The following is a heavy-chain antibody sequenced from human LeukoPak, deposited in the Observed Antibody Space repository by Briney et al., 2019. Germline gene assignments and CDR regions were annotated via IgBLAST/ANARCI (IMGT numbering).Heavy chain of an antibody. V-gene: IGHV4-34*01. D-gene: IGHD5-18*01. CDR3: ARSSYRGPYYFDY. CDR1: VGAFCGYY. CDR2: INHSGST. J-gene: IGHJ4*02. Sequence: PSETLSLTCAVLVGAFCGYYWSWIRQPPGKGLEWIGEINHSGSTNYNPSLKSRVTISVDTSKNQFSLKLSSVTAADTAVYYCARSSYRGPYYFDYWGQGTLVTVSS.